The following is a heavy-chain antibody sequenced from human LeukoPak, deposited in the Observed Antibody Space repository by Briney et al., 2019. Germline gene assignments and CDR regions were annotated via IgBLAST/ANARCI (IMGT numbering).Heavy chain of an antibody. D-gene: IGHD6-19*01. CDR2: MNPNSGNT. CDR1: GYTFTSYG. CDR3: AKDPSSGWSDY. Sequence: ASVKVSCKASGYTFTSYGISWVRQAPGQGLEWMGWMNPNSGNTGYAQKFQGRVTMTRNTSISTAYMELSSLRSEDTAVYYCAKDPSSGWSDYWGQGTLVTASS. V-gene: IGHV1-8*02. J-gene: IGHJ4*02.